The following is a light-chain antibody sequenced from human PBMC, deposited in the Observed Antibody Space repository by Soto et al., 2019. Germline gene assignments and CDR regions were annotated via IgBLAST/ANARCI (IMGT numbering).Light chain of an antibody. Sequence: QSALTQPRSVSGSPGQSVTISCTGTSSDVGGYNFVSWYQQYPGIAPKLIIYDVSKRPSGVPDRFSGSKSGNTASLTISGLQAEDEADYSCCSYAGTYTLWVFGGGTKLTVL. CDR3: CSYAGTYTLWV. CDR2: DVS. CDR1: SSDVGGYNF. V-gene: IGLV2-11*01. J-gene: IGLJ3*02.